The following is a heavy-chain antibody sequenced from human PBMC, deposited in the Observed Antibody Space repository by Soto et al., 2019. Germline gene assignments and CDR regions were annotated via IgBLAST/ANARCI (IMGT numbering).Heavy chain of an antibody. Sequence: SETLSLTCTVSGGSISSGDYYWSWIRQPPGKGLEWIGYIYYSGSTYYNPSLKSRVTISVDTSKNQFSLKLSSVTAADTAVYYCARDQGYDSSGYPRREYYFDYWGQGTLVTVS. CDR2: IYYSGST. D-gene: IGHD3-22*01. CDR1: GGSISSGDYY. CDR3: ARDQGYDSSGYPRREYYFDY. J-gene: IGHJ4*02. V-gene: IGHV4-30-4*01.